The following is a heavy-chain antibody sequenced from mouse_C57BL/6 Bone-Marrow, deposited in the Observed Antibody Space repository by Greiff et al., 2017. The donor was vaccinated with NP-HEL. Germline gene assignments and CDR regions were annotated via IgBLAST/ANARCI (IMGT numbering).Heavy chain of an antibody. CDR3: ARSGSLITTVVARGYFDV. CDR1: GYTFTSYG. D-gene: IGHD1-1*01. J-gene: IGHJ1*03. V-gene: IGHV1-81*01. Sequence: VQVVESGAELARPGASVKLSCKASGYTFTSYGISWVKQRTGQGLEWIGEIYPRSGNTYYNEKFKGKATLTADKSSSTAYMELRSLTSEDSAVYFCARSGSLITTVVARGYFDVWGTGTTVTVSS. CDR2: IYPRSGNT.